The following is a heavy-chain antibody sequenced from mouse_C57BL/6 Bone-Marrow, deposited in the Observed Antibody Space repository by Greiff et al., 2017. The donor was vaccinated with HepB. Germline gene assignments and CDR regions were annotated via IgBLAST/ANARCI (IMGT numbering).Heavy chain of an antibody. CDR1: GYAFSSSW. CDR2: IYPGDGDT. CDR3: ARGKSLLWFAY. Sequence: QVQLQQSGPELVKPGASVKISCTASGYAFSSSWMNWVKQRPGKGLEWIGRIYPGDGDTDYKGKFKGKATLTADKSSNTANMQLSSLTSEDSAVYFCARGKSLLWFAYWGQGTLVTVSA. V-gene: IGHV1-82*01. J-gene: IGHJ3*01. D-gene: IGHD6-2*01.